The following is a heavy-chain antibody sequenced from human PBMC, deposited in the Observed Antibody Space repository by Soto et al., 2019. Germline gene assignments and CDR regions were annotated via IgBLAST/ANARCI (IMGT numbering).Heavy chain of an antibody. CDR1: GYIFTNYH. CDR2: INPNGGST. V-gene: IGHV1-46*03. CDR3: AGDTFSDAAAGSPFFDY. J-gene: IGHJ4*02. Sequence: QVQLVQSGAEVKKPGASVKVSCKASGYIFTNYHMHWVRQAPGQGLECMGVINPNGGSTSSAQQFEGGVIMTGDTSTTTVYMELCSLRSEDTVVYYCAGDTFSDAAAGSPFFDYWGQGTLVTVSS. D-gene: IGHD6-13*01.